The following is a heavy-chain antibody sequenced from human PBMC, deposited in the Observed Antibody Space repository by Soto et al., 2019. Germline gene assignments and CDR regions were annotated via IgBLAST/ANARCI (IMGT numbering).Heavy chain of an antibody. D-gene: IGHD6-13*01. J-gene: IGHJ6*02. Sequence: SETLSLTCAVYGGSFSGYYWSWIRQPPGKGLEWIGEINHSGSTNYNPSLKSRVTISVDTSKNQFSLKLSSVTAADTAVYYCARASYSSSWYGLEGYYYGMDVWGQGTTVTVSS. CDR3: ARASYSSSWYGLEGYYYGMDV. V-gene: IGHV4-34*01. CDR1: GGSFSGYY. CDR2: INHSGST.